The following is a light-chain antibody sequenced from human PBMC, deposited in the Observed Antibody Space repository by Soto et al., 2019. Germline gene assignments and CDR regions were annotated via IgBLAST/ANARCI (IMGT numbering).Light chain of an antibody. CDR1: KLGDKY. CDR2: QDS. V-gene: IGLV3-1*01. CDR3: QAWDSSTVV. Sequence: SYELTQPPSVSVSPGQTASITCSGDKLGDKYACGYQQKPDQSPVLVIYQDSKRPSGLPERFSSSNSANTATLTISGTQAMDEADYYCQAWDSSTVVFGGGTKLTVL. J-gene: IGLJ2*01.